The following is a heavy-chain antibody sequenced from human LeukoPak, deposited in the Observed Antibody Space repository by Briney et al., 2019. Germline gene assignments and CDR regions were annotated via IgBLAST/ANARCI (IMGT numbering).Heavy chain of an antibody. Sequence: SQTLSLTCTVSGGPISSGSYYWSWIRQPAGKGLEWIGRIYTSGSTNYNPSLKSRVTISRDTSKNQFSLKLSSVTAADTAVYYCARDGISMIAWGQGTLVTVSS. D-gene: IGHD3-22*01. V-gene: IGHV4-61*02. CDR2: IYTSGST. CDR1: GGPISSGSYY. CDR3: ARDGISMIA. J-gene: IGHJ5*02.